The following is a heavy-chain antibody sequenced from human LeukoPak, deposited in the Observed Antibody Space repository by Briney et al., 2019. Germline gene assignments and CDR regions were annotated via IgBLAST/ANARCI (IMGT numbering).Heavy chain of an antibody. CDR2: IKPDGSER. D-gene: IGHD1-7*01. Sequence: GGSLRLSCAASGFTFRHYRMNWVRQASGKGLEWVANIKPDGSERRYADSVKGRFTISRDNAENSLYLQMNSLRAEDTAVYYCARVVGTDEGADYWGQGTLVTVSS. CDR1: GFTFRHYR. J-gene: IGHJ4*02. V-gene: IGHV3-7*04. CDR3: ARVVGTDEGADY.